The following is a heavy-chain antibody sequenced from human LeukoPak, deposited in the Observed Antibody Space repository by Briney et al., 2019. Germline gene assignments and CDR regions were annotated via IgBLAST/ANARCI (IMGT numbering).Heavy chain of an antibody. CDR3: ARPSNMAMVTEY. CDR1: GSTFSGYY. J-gene: IGHJ4*02. D-gene: IGHD5-18*01. CDR2: INPNSGDT. Sequence: GASVKVSCKASGSTFSGYYMHWVRQAPGQGLEWMGWINPNSGDTNYAQKFQGRVTMTRDTSITTAYMELSTLRSDDTAVYYCARPSNMAMVTEYWGQGTLVTVS. V-gene: IGHV1-2*02.